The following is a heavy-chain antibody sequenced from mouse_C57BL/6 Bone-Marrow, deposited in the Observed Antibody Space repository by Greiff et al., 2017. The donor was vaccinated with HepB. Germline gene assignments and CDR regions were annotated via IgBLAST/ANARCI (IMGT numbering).Heavy chain of an antibody. CDR1: GFTFSDYG. D-gene: IGHD6-1*01. J-gene: IGHJ2*01. CDR2: ISSGSSTI. CDR3: ARRFGRKNYVDY. Sequence: EVQLMESGGGLVKPGGSLKLSCAASGFTFSDYGMHWVRQAPEKGLEWVAYISSGSSTIYYADTVKGRFTISRDNAKNTLFLQMTRLRSEDTAMYYCARRFGRKNYVDYWGQGTTLTVSA. V-gene: IGHV5-17*01.